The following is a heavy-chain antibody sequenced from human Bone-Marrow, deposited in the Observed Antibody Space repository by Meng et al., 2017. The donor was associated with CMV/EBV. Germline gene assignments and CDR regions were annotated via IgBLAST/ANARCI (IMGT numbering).Heavy chain of an antibody. D-gene: IGHD2-21*01. CDR1: GFSFNTYW. Sequence: GGSLRLSCAASGFSFNTYWMGWVRQAPGKGLEWVASISSSGSYVYYADSVKGRFTISRDNAQNSLYLQMDSLRDEDTAVYYCARDVSPRSSAYFAIYYFYALAVWGQGTMVPVSS. CDR3: ARDVSPRSSAYFAIYYFYALAV. CDR2: ISSSGSYV. J-gene: IGHJ6*02. V-gene: IGHV3-21*01.